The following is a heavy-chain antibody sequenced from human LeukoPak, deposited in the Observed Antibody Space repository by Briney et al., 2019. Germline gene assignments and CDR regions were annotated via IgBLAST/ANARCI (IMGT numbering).Heavy chain of an antibody. V-gene: IGHV3-21*01. J-gene: IGHJ4*02. CDR2: ISDRGGDYT. Sequence: GGSLRLSCAASGFTFSSYDMNWVRQAPGKGLEWVSGISDRGGDYTYYADSVKGRFTISRDNAKNSLYLQMNSLRAEDTAVYYCARDLTYSNSDYWGQGTLVTVSS. CDR1: GFTFSSYD. CDR3: ARDLTYSNSDY. D-gene: IGHD4-11*01.